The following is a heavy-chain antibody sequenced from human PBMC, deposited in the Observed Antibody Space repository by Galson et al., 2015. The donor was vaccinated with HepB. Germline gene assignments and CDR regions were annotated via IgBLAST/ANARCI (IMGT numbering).Heavy chain of an antibody. D-gene: IGHD5-12*01. CDR2: IWYDGSNK. V-gene: IGHV3-33*06. CDR1: GFTFSSYG. CDR3: AKDINSGYDRYYYYGMDV. J-gene: IGHJ6*02. Sequence: SLRLSCAASGFTFSSYGMHWVRQAPGKGLEWVAVIWYDGSNKYYADSVKGRFTISRDNSKNTLYLQMNSLRAVDTAVYYCAKDINSGYDRYYYYGMDVWGQGTTVTVSS.